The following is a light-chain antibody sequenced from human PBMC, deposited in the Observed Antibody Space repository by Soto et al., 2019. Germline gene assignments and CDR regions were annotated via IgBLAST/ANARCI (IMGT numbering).Light chain of an antibody. CDR1: SSDVGGYNY. V-gene: IGLV2-14*01. CDR2: DVS. J-gene: IGLJ2*01. CDR3: SSYTSSSTDVV. Sequence: QSVLTQPASVSGSPGQSITISCTGTSSDVGGYNYVSWYQQHPGKAPKLMIYDVSNRPSGVSNRFSGSKSGNTASLTISGLQAEDEAHYYCSSYTSSSTDVVFGGGTKVTVL.